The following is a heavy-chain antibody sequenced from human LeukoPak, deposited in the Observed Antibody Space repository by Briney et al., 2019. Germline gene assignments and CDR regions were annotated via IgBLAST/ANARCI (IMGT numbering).Heavy chain of an antibody. CDR2: ISSSSSYI. Sequence: PGGSLRLSCAASGFTFSSYSMNWVRQAPGKGLEWVSSISSSSSYIYYADSVKGRFTISRDNAKNSLYLQMNSLRAEDTAVYYCARGTYYYDSSGYSSPGYCGQGTLVTVSS. D-gene: IGHD3-22*01. CDR3: ARGTYYYDSSGYSSPGY. CDR1: GFTFSSYS. V-gene: IGHV3-21*01. J-gene: IGHJ4*02.